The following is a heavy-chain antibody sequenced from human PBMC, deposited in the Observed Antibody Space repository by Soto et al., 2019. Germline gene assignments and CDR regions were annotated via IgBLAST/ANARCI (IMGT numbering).Heavy chain of an antibody. CDR2: IYYSGST. J-gene: IGHJ4*02. Sequence: SETLSLTCTVSGGSISSYYWSWIRQPPGKGLEWIGYIYYSGSTNYNPSLKSRVTISVDTSKNQFSLKLSSVTAADTAVYYCARGGWGYCTNGVCSFDYWGQGTLVTVSS. D-gene: IGHD2-8*01. V-gene: IGHV4-59*01. CDR1: GGSISSYY. CDR3: ARGGWGYCTNGVCSFDY.